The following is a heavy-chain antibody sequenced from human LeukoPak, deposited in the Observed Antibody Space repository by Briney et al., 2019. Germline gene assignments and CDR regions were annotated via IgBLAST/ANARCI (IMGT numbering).Heavy chain of an antibody. Sequence: SETLSLTCAVYGGSFSGYYWSWIRQPSGKGLEWIGEINHSGSTNYNPSLKSRVTISVDTSKNQFSLKLSSVTAADTAVYYCARASKWVPAAHNWFDPWGQGILVTVSS. D-gene: IGHD2-2*01. J-gene: IGHJ5*02. V-gene: IGHV4-34*01. CDR2: INHSGST. CDR1: GGSFSGYY. CDR3: ARASKWVPAAHNWFDP.